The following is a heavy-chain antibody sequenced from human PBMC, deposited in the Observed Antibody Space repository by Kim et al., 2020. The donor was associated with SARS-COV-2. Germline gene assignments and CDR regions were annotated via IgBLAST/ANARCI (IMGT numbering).Heavy chain of an antibody. D-gene: IGHD3-3*01. Sequence: GGSLRLSCAASGFTFANYAMSWVRQAPGKGLQWVSGISGSGSKSFYTDSVKGRFSISRDSSKNTLYLQMSSLGVDDSAVYYCAKEIDNRFADAFDFWGQGTMVTVAS. CDR3: AKEIDNRFADAFDF. CDR1: GFTFANYA. J-gene: IGHJ3*01. V-gene: IGHV3-23*01. CDR2: ISGSGSKS.